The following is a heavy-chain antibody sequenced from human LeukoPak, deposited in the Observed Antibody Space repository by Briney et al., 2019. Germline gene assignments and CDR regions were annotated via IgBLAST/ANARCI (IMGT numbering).Heavy chain of an antibody. D-gene: IGHD2-2*01. J-gene: IGHJ6*03. CDR3: AGIVVPADDYYYYYYIDV. CDR1: GGTFSSYA. CDR2: IIPIFGTA. Sequence: GASVKVSCKASGGTFSSYAISWVRQAPGQGLEWMGGIIPIFGTANYAQKFQGRVTITTDESTSAAYMELSSLRSEDTAVYYCAGIVVPADDYYYYYYIDVWGKGTTATVSS. V-gene: IGHV1-69*05.